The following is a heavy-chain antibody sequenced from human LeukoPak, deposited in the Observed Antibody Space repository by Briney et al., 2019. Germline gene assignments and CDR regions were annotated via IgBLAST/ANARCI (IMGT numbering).Heavy chain of an antibody. CDR1: GFTFSSYA. J-gene: IGHJ6*02. Sequence: GGSLRLSCAASGFTFSSYAMHWVRQAPGKGLEWVAVISYDGSNKYYADSVKGRFTISRDNSKNTLYLQMNSLRAEDTAVYYCAKDFQYCSGGSCYSGYYGMDVWGQGTTVTVSS. CDR2: ISYDGSNK. CDR3: AKDFQYCSGGSCYSGYYGMDV. V-gene: IGHV3-30*04. D-gene: IGHD2-15*01.